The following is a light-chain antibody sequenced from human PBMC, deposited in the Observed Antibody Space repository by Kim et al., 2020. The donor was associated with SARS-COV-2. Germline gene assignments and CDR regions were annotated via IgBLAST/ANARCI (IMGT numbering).Light chain of an antibody. V-gene: IGLV6-57*03. CDR2: EAD. CDR1: SGSMADNY. J-gene: IGLJ2*01. CDR3: QSYNRDNVL. Sequence: GRTVTISVTRSSGSMADNYVQSYQQRPGGVPTTVIYEADQRPSGVSDRFSGSIDNSSNSASLTISGLRTEDEADYYCQSYNRDNVLFGGGTQLTVL.